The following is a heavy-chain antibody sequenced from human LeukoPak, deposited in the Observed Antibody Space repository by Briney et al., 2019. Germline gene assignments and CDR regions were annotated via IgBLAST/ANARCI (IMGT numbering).Heavy chain of an antibody. D-gene: IGHD1-7*01. CDR2: ISGSGGST. CDR3: ARDLGELELIYYYYYMDV. CDR1: GFTFSSYA. V-gene: IGHV3-23*01. J-gene: IGHJ6*03. Sequence: GGSLRLSCAASGFTFSSYAMSWVRQAPGKGLEWVSAISGSGGSTYYADSVKGRFTISRDNSKNTLYLQMNSLRAEDTAVYYCARDLGELELIYYYYYMDVWGKGTTVTVSS.